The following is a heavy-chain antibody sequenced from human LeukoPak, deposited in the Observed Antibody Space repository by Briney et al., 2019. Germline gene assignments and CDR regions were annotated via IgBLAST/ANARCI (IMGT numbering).Heavy chain of an antibody. CDR3: VKITSSSGGDY. D-gene: IGHD6-19*01. CDR1: GFTFSSYA. J-gene: IGHJ4*02. V-gene: IGHV3-64D*09. CDR2: ISRNGGST. Sequence: GGSRRLSCSASGFTFSSYAMCWVRQAPGKGLEYVSGISRNGGSTYYADSVKGRFTISRDNYKNKLYLQMSSLRAEDTAVYYCVKITSSSGGDYWGQGTLVTVSS.